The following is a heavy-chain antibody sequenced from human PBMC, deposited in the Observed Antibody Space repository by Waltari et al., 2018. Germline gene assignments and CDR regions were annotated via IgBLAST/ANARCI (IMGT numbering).Heavy chain of an antibody. D-gene: IGHD3-10*01. CDR2: INYRGTT. V-gene: IGHV4-34*01. Sequence: QVQLQQWGAGPLKPSETLSLTCVVYGGSFSGFYWSWIRQPPGKGLEYIGEINYRGTTPHNPSHKRRVTISIDTSKNHFSLKLSSVTAADTAVYYCARGDYSGSGSYNSWGQGTLVTVSS. CDR1: GGSFSGFY. CDR3: ARGDYSGSGSYNS. J-gene: IGHJ4*02.